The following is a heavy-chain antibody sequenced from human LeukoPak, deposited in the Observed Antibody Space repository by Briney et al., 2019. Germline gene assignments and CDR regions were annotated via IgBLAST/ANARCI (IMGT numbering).Heavy chain of an antibody. CDR2: IRQDGSEK. J-gene: IGHJ3*02. V-gene: IGHV3-7*05. CDR3: AREGEWELDGDDAFDI. CDR1: GFTFSSYW. Sequence: TGGSLRLSCAASGFTFSSYWMSWVRQAPGKGLEWVANIRQDGSEKYYVDSVKGRFTISRDNAKNSLYLQMNSLRAEDTAVYCCAREGEWELDGDDAFDIWGQGTMVTVSS. D-gene: IGHD1-26*01.